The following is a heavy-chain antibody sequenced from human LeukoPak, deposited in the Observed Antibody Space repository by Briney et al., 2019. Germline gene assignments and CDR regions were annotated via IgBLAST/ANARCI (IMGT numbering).Heavy chain of an antibody. CDR2: ISAYNGNT. J-gene: IGHJ4*02. V-gene: IGHV1-18*01. Sequence: ASVKVSCKASGYTFTSYGISWVRQAPGQGLGWMGWISAYNGNTSYAQKLQGRVTMTTDTSTSTAYMELRSLRSDDTAVYYCARMGSGWYLDNYWGQGTLVTVSS. CDR3: ARMGSGWYLDNY. D-gene: IGHD6-19*01. CDR1: GYTFTSYG.